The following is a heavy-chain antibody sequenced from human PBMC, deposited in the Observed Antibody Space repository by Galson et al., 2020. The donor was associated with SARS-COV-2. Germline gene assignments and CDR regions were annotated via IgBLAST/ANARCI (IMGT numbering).Heavy chain of an antibody. CDR3: ARDVSDSGPDF. Sequence: GESLKISCKASGYTFTSYGIGWVRQAPGQGLEWMGWISGYNGNTNYAQKFQDRVTMTTDTYTSTAYMELRSLRSDDTAVYFCARDVSDSGPDFWGQGTLVTVSS. V-gene: IGHV1-18*04. J-gene: IGHJ4*02. CDR2: ISGYNGNT. D-gene: IGHD3-10*01. CDR1: GYTFTSYG.